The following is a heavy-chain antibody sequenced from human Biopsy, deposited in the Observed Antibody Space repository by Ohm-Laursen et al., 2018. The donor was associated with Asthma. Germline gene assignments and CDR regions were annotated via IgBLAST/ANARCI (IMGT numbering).Heavy chain of an antibody. J-gene: IGHJ5*02. Sequence: SQTLSLTCTVSGGSINIGDYYWSWIRQHPVTGLEWIGYIYYSGSTYYNPSLKSRVSISLDTSKNQFSLSLTSVTAADTAAYYCARTTYGDDGFDPWGQGTLVTVSS. CDR2: IYYSGST. V-gene: IGHV4-31*03. CDR3: ARTTYGDDGFDP. CDR1: GGSINIGDYY. D-gene: IGHD4-17*01.